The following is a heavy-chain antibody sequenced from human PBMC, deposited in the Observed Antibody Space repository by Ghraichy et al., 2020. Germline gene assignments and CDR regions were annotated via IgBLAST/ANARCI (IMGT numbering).Heavy chain of an antibody. J-gene: IGHJ4*02. CDR1: EFSFNKFW. D-gene: IGHD1-26*01. V-gene: IGHV3-7*01. CDR2: IKQGGGEK. Sequence: LTLTCVGSEFSFNKFWMSWVRQAPGKGLEWVASIKQGGGEKHYGDSLKGRIAISRDNTQNSLFMQLDSLRVDDTAVYYCARARGGWCTTTNCFAEYAEYWGEGSLVTVSS. CDR3: ARARGGWCTTTNCFAEYAEY.